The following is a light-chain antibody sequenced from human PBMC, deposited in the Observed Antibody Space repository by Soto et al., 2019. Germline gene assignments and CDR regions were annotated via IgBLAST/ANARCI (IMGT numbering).Light chain of an antibody. CDR1: QSISSY. Sequence: DIQMTHSPSSLSASVLDIVTITFRASQSISSYLNWYQQKPGKAPNLLIYAASRLQSGVPSRFSGSGSGTDFTLTISSLQPEDFATYYCQESDAFPYTFGGGTKVDI. J-gene: IGKJ4*01. V-gene: IGKV1-39*01. CDR3: QESDAFPYT. CDR2: AAS.